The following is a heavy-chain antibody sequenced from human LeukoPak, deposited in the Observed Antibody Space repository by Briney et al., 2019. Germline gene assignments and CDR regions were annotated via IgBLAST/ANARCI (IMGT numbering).Heavy chain of an antibody. D-gene: IGHD5/OR15-5a*01. CDR1: GFTFNNYA. CDR2: ISASGITT. V-gene: IGHV3-23*01. J-gene: IGHJ6*02. Sequence: GSLRLSCAASGFTFNNYAMSWVRQAPGKGLEWVSTISASGITTYYADSAKGRFTLSRDNSKNTLYLEMNSLRAEDTAVYHCAKTSLPGMVSTQYYYYYGMDVWGQGTTVTVS. CDR3: AKTSLPGMVSTQYYYYYGMDV.